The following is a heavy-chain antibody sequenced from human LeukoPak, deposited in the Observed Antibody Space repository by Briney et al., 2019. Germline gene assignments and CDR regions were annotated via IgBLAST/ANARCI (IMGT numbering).Heavy chain of an antibody. D-gene: IGHD6-6*01. Sequence: KASETLSLTCAVYGGSFSGYYWSWIRQPPGKGLEWIGEINHSGSTNYNPSLKSRVTISVDTSKNQFSLKLSSVTAADTAVYYCARIGPLYSSSPLDYWGQGTLVTVSS. CDR2: INHSGST. CDR1: GGSFSGYY. J-gene: IGHJ4*02. V-gene: IGHV4-34*01. CDR3: ARIGPLYSSSPLDY.